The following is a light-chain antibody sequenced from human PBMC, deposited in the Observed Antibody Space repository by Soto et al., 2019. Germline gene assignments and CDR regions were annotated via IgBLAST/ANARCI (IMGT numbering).Light chain of an antibody. V-gene: IGLV2-14*01. CDR2: EVS. Sequence: SALTEHASVSGSPGQSITISCTGTSSDVGVYNYVSWYRQHPGKAPKLMIYEVSYRPSGVSNRFSGSKSGNTASLTISGLQAEYEADYYCSSYTSSSTYVFGTGTKVTVL. J-gene: IGLJ1*01. CDR3: SSYTSSSTYV. CDR1: SSDVGVYNY.